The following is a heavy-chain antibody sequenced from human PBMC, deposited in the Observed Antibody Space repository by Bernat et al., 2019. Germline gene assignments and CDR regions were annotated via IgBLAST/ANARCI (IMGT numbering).Heavy chain of an antibody. V-gene: IGHV3-66*03. CDR1: GFTVSSNY. J-gene: IGHJ4*02. D-gene: IGHD1-26*01. CDR2: IYSGGST. Sequence: EVQLVESGGGLIQPGGSLRLSCAASGFTVSSNYMSWVRQAPGKGLEWVSVIYSGGSTYYADSVKGRFTISRDNSKNTLYLQMNSLRAEDTAVYYCARDQGFLVGAPLYYFDYWGQGTLVTVSS. CDR3: ARDQGFLVGAPLYYFDY.